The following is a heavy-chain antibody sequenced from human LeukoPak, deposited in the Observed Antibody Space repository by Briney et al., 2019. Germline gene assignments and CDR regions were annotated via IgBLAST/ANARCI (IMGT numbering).Heavy chain of an antibody. V-gene: IGHV1-46*01. CDR1: GYTFTSYY. CDR2: INPTTGDT. Sequence: ASVKVSCKASGYTFTSYYMHWVRQAPGQGLEWMGVINPTTGDTTYAQKFQGRLTMTRDMSTSTVYMELSSLTSEDTAVFYCARYGFSTVWQGGWHAFDIWGQGTVVTVSS. J-gene: IGHJ3*02. D-gene: IGHD6-13*01. CDR3: ARYGFSTVWQGGWHAFDI.